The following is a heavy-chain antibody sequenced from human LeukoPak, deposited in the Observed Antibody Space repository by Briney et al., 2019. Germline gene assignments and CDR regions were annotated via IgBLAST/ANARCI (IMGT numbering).Heavy chain of an antibody. J-gene: IGHJ4*02. V-gene: IGHV3-15*01. CDR1: GFTFSNAW. CDR2: IKSKIDAGRT. D-gene: IGHD5-12*01. CDR3: ARGPSGYHNT. Sequence: GGSLRLSCAASGFTFSNAWMSWVRQAPGKGLEWVGRIKSKIDAGRTDYAAPVKGRFTISRDNSKNTLYLQMNSLRAEDTAVYYCARGPSGYHNTGGQGTLVTVSS.